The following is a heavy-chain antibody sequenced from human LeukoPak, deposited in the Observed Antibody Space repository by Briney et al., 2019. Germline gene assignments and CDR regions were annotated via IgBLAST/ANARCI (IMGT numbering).Heavy chain of an antibody. J-gene: IGHJ4*02. CDR1: GFTFSSYA. CDR2: IWYDGSNK. Sequence: QPGRSLRLSCAASGFTFSSYAMHWVRQAPGKGLEWVAVIWYDGSNKYYADSVKGRFTISRDNSKNTLYLQMNSLRAEDTAVYYCARDPESSGSHYLNYFDYWGQGTLVTVSS. V-gene: IGHV3-33*08. CDR3: ARDPESSGSHYLNYFDY. D-gene: IGHD1-26*01.